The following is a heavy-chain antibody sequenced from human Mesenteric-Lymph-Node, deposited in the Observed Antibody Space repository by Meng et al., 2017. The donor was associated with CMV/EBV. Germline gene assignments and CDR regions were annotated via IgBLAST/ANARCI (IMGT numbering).Heavy chain of an antibody. CDR2: IVTLLGIT. J-gene: IGHJ6*02. D-gene: IGHD2-15*01. V-gene: IGHV1-69*04. CDR3: ATDRSVVVAAPDI. Sequence: SVKVSCKASGGSFSTYTMTWVRRAPGQGPEWMGRIVTLLGITNYAQKFQDRVTITADRSTSTVYMELSSLRSDDTAIYYCATDRSVVVAAPDIWGQGTTVTVSS. CDR1: GGSFSTYT.